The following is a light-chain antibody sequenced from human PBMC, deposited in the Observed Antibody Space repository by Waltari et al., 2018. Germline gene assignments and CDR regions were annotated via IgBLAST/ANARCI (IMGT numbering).Light chain of an antibody. CDR1: SSDIGKYNL. J-gene: IGLJ3*02. Sequence: QSALTQTATVSGSPGQSITISCSGASSDIGKYNLVSWYQQHPGKAPTLIVYDVDKRPSGVSNRFYGSKSGNTAFLTISGLQTADEADYYCCSYAGSAVSVFGGGTKLTVL. V-gene: IGLV2-23*02. CDR3: CSYAGSAVSV. CDR2: DVD.